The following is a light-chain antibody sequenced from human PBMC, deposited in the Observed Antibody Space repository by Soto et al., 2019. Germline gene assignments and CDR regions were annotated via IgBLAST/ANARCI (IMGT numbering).Light chain of an antibody. CDR3: SSHTSGSTSV. J-gene: IGLJ1*01. Sequence: QSALTQPASVSGSPGQSIAISCTGTFSDVGGYDYVSWYQQHPDKAPKLMIYEVTKRPSGVSNRFSGSKSGNTASLTISGLQPEDEADYYCSSHTSGSTSVFGSGTKVTVL. CDR2: EVT. CDR1: FSDVGGYDY. V-gene: IGLV2-14*01.